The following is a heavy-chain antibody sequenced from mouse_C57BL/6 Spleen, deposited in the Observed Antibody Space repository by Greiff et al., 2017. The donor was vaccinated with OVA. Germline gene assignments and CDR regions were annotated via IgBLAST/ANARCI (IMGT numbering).Heavy chain of an antibody. D-gene: IGHD2-1*01. V-gene: IGHV1-53*01. CDR1: GYTFTSYW. Sequence: VQLQQPGTELVKPGASVKLSCKASGYTFTSYWMHWVKQRPGQGLEWIGNINPSNGGTNYNEKFKSKATLTVDKSSSTAYMQLSSLTSEDSAVYYCARGGIYYGNYVDAMDYWGQGTSVTVSS. CDR2: INPSNGGT. CDR3: ARGGIYYGNYVDAMDY. J-gene: IGHJ4*01.